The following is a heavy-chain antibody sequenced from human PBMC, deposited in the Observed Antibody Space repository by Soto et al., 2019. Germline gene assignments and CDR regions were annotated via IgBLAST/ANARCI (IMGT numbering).Heavy chain of an antibody. J-gene: IGHJ6*02. CDR1: GFTFSSYG. D-gene: IGHD4-17*01. Sequence: QVQLVESGGGVVQPWGSLRLSCAASGFTFSSYGMHWVRQAPGKGLEWVAVISYDGSNKYCADSVKGRFTISRDNSKSXLSXQMNSLRAEDTSVYYCAKLRFDYGEPPVYYYGMAVWGQGTTVTVSS. CDR2: ISYDGSNK. V-gene: IGHV3-30*18. CDR3: AKLRFDYGEPPVYYYGMAV.